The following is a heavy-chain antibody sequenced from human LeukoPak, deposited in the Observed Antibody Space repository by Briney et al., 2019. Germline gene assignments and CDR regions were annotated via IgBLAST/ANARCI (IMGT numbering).Heavy chain of an antibody. J-gene: IGHJ4*02. CDR1: GGTFSSYA. CDR3: ARDSRQQLGSESLIFDY. V-gene: IGHV1-46*01. Sequence: ASVKVSCKASGGTFSSYAISWVRQAPGQGLEWMGIINPSGGSTSYAQKFQGRVTMTRDTSTSTVYMELSSLRSEDTAVYYCARDSRQQLGSESLIFDYWGQGTLVTVSS. CDR2: INPSGGST. D-gene: IGHD6-13*01.